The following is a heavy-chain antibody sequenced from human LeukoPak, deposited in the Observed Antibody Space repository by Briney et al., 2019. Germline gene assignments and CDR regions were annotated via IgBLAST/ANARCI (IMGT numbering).Heavy chain of an antibody. CDR2: INHSGST. CDR1: GSSISSGYY. D-gene: IGHD5-18*01. Sequence: SETLSLTCAVSGSSISSGYYWSWIRQPPGKGLQWIGEINHSGSTNYNPSLKSRVTISVDTSKNQFSLKLNSVTAADTAVYYCARVLGYSYPDAFDIWGQGTMVTVSS. J-gene: IGHJ3*02. V-gene: IGHV4-34*01. CDR3: ARVLGYSYPDAFDI.